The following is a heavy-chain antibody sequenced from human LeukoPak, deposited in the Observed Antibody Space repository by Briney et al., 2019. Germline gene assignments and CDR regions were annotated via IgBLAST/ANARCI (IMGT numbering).Heavy chain of an antibody. D-gene: IGHD3-3*01. CDR2: INHSGST. Sequence: SETLSLTCAVYGGSFSGYYWSWIRQPPGKGLEWIGEINHSGSTNYNPSLKSRVTISVDTSKNQFSLKLSSVTAADTAVCYCARDYLSGFCFDYWGQGTLVTVSS. CDR3: ARDYLSGFCFDY. V-gene: IGHV4-34*01. CDR1: GGSFSGYY. J-gene: IGHJ4*02.